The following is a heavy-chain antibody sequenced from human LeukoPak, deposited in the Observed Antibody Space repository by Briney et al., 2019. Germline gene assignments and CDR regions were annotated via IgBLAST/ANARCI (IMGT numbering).Heavy chain of an antibody. CDR1: GGSISSGGYY. CDR3: ARDSSSWGNY. V-gene: IGHV4-30-2*01. Sequence: PSETLSLTCTVSGGSISSGGYYWSWIRQPPGKGLEWIGYIYHSGSTYYNPSLKSRVTISVDRSKNQFSLKLSSVTAADTAVYYCARDSSSWGNYWGQGTLVTVSS. J-gene: IGHJ4*02. D-gene: IGHD6-13*01. CDR2: IYHSGST.